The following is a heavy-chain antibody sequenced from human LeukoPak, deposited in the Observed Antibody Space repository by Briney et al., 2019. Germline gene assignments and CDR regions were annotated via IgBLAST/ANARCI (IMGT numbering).Heavy chain of an antibody. D-gene: IGHD1-7*01. CDR1: GFTFSSYA. Sequence: GGSLRLSCAASGFTFSSYAMSWVRQAPGKGLEWVSAISGSGGSTYYADSVKGRSTISRDNSKNTLYLQMNSLRAEDTAVYYCAKVIRNYDMAFDYWGQGTLVTVSS. CDR3: AKVIRNYDMAFDY. V-gene: IGHV3-23*01. CDR2: ISGSGGST. J-gene: IGHJ4*02.